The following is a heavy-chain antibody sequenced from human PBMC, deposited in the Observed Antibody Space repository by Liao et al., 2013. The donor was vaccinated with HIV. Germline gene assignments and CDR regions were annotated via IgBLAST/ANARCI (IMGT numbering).Heavy chain of an antibody. J-gene: IGHJ6*03. CDR1: GGSISSYY. V-gene: IGHV4-4*07. CDR3: ARDRSHSSSWDGYYYYMDV. D-gene: IGHD6-13*01. CDR2: IYTSGST. Sequence: QVQLQESGPGLVKPSETLSLTCTVSGGSISSYYWSWIRQPAGKGLEWIGRIYTSGSTNYNPSLKSRVTMSVDTSKNQFSLKLSSVTAADTAVYYCARDRSHSSSWDGYYYYMDVWGKGTTVTVSS.